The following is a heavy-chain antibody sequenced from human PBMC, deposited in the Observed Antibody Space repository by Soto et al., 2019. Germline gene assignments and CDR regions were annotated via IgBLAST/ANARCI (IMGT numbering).Heavy chain of an antibody. Sequence: SETLSLTCTVSGGSVSSGSYYWSWLRQPPGEGLEWIGYIYYSGSTNYNPSLKSRVTISVDTSKNQFSLKLSSVTAAATAVYYGTEDSKPTAIHYYYYGMDVWGQGTTVTVSS. CDR3: TEDSKPTAIHYYYYGMDV. CDR1: GGSVSSGSYY. J-gene: IGHJ6*02. CDR2: IYYSGST. V-gene: IGHV4-61*01.